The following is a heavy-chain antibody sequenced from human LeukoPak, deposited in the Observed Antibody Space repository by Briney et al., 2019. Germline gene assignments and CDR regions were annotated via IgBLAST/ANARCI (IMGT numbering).Heavy chain of an antibody. J-gene: IGHJ4*02. CDR1: GVSISSYY. V-gene: IGHV4-4*07. D-gene: IGHD5-24*01. CDR3: ARSKDIRMGSKRGIEMDY. CDR2: IHTSGST. Sequence: SETLSLTCTVSGVSISSYYWSWIRQPAGKGLEWIGRIHTSGSTNYNPSLKSRVTMSVDTSKNQFSLKLSSVTAADTAVYYCARSKDIRMGSKRGIEMDYWGQGTLVTVSS.